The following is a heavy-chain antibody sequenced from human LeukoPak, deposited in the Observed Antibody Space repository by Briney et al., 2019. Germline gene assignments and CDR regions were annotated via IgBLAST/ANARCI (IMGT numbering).Heavy chain of an antibody. CDR3: ARVAGSSWYANWFDP. J-gene: IGHJ5*02. D-gene: IGHD6-13*01. CDR1: GGSFSGYY. V-gene: IGHV4-34*01. CDR2: INHSGST. Sequence: SETLSLTCAVYGGSFSGYYWSWIRQPPGKGLEWIGEINHSGSTNYNPSLKSRVTISVDTSKNQFSLKLSSVTAADTAVYYCARVAGSSWYANWFDPWGQGTLVTVSS.